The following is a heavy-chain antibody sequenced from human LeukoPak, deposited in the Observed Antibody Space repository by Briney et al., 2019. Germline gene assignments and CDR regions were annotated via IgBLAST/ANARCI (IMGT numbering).Heavy chain of an antibody. CDR3: ARGGGRADYGDPIDY. D-gene: IGHD4-17*01. J-gene: IGHJ4*02. CDR1: GGTFSSYA. Sequence: ASVKVSCKASGGTFSSYAISWVRQAPGQGLEWMGWISAYNGNTNYAQKLQGRVTLTTDTSTSTAYMELRSLRSDDTAVYYCARGGGRADYGDPIDYWGQGTLVTVSS. CDR2: ISAYNGNT. V-gene: IGHV1-18*01.